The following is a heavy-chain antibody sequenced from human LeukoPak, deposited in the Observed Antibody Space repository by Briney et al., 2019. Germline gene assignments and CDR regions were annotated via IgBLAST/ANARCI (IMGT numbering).Heavy chain of an antibody. CDR2: ISSSSSTI. CDR3: ARRGAFDI. Sequence: GGSLRLSCAASGFTFSSYSMNWVRQAPGKGLEWVSYISSSSSTIYYADSVKGRFTISRDNAKNSLYLQMNSLRAEDTAVYYCARRGAFDIWGQGTMVTVSS. V-gene: IGHV3-48*01. CDR1: GFTFSSYS. J-gene: IGHJ3*02.